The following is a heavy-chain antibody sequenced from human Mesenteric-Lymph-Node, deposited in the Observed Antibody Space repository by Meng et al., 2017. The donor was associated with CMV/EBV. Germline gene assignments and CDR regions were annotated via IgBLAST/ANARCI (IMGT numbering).Heavy chain of an antibody. Sequence: GGSLRLSCAASGFTFSSYSMNWVRQAPGKGLEWVSSISSSSSYIYYADSVKGRFTISRDNSKNTLYLQMNSLRAEDTAVYYCASLHSNYYYYYGMDVWGQGTTVTVSS. CDR2: ISSSSSYI. J-gene: IGHJ6*02. CDR1: GFTFSSYS. V-gene: IGHV3-21*01. D-gene: IGHD4-11*01. CDR3: ASLHSNYYYYYGMDV.